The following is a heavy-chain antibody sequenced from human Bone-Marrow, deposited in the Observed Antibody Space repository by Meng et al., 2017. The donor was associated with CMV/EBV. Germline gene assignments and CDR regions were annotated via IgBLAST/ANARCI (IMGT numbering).Heavy chain of an antibody. CDR1: GGSIASEY. D-gene: IGHD2/OR15-2a*01. J-gene: IGHJ6*02. CDR2: LHNSGRT. CDR3: ARGHPAFSGVDV. V-gene: IGHV4-59*01. Sequence: SETLSLTCTVSGGSIASEYWSWIRQPPGKGLQWIAYLHNSGRTNYTPSLKSRVTLSVDTSKNQLSLKLRSVTSADTAVYYCARGHPAFSGVDVWGQGPTVTVSS.